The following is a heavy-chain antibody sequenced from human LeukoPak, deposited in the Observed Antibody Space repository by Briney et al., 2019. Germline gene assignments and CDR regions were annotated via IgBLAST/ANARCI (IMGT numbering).Heavy chain of an antibody. V-gene: IGHV4-59*01. CDR3: ARHIVVAGHDAFDI. J-gene: IGHJ3*02. CDR1: GGSISSYY. Sequence: SETLSLTCTVSGGSISSYYWSWIRQPPGKGLEWIGYIYYSGSTNYNPSLKSRVTISVDTSKNQSSLKLSSVTAADTAVYYCARHIVVAGHDAFDIWGQGTMVTVSS. CDR2: IYYSGST. D-gene: IGHD6-19*01.